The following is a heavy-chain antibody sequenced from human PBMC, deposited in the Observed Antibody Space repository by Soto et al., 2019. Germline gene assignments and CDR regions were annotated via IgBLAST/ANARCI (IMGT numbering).Heavy chain of an antibody. J-gene: IGHJ4*02. CDR2: VYQTVST. Sequence: KPSETLSLTCTVSGYSISNGYYWAWIRQSPGKGLEWIGSVYQTVSTYCNPSLESRVTILVDIAKNHFSLRLNSVTAADTAVYFCAREKGHSNPFDFWGPGMLVTVSS. CDR3: AREKGHSNPFDF. D-gene: IGHD4-4*01. V-gene: IGHV4-38-2*02. CDR1: GYSISNGYY.